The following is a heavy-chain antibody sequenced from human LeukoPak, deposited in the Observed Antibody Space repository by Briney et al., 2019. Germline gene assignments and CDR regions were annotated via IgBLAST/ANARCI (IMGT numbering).Heavy chain of an antibody. CDR2: IYSGGST. D-gene: IGHD3-10*01. CDR1: GFTVSSNY. J-gene: IGHJ4*02. CDR3: ARDQYYYGSGTIDY. V-gene: IGHV3-66*02. Sequence: GGSLRLSCAAAGFTVSSNYMSWVRQAPGKGLEWVSVIYSGGSTYYADSVKGRFTISRDNSKNTLYLQMNSLRAEATAVYYCARDQYYYGSGTIDYWGQGTLVTVSS.